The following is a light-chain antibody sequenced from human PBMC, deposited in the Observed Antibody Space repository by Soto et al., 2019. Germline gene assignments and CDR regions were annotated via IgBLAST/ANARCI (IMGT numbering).Light chain of an antibody. CDR2: AAS. V-gene: IGKV1-27*01. CDR1: QGISSY. Sequence: DIQMTQSPSSLSASVGDRVTITCRASQGISSYLAWYQQKPWKVPKLLIYAASTLQSGVPLRFSGSGSGTDFTLTITSLQPEDVATYYCQKYKSAPFTFGPGTKVDIK. CDR3: QKYKSAPFT. J-gene: IGKJ3*01.